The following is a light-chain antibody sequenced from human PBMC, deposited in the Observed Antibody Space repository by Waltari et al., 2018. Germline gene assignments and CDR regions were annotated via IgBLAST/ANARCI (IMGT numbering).Light chain of an antibody. CDR2: DVS. V-gene: IGLV2-23*02. CDR3: CSYAGSGTYV. Sequence: PGQSITISCPGPSSDVGGYQYVSWYQQPPGKAPKLMIYDVSERPSGVSNRVSGSKSANTASLTIAGLQAEDEADYYCCSYAGSGTYVFGTGTKVTVL. J-gene: IGLJ1*01. CDR1: SSDVGGYQY.